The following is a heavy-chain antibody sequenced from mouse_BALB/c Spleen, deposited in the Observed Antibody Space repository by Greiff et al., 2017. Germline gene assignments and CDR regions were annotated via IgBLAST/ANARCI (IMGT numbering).Heavy chain of an antibody. J-gene: IGHJ3*01. CDR1: GYTFTSYW. Sequence: QVQLQQSGAELARPGASVKLSCKASGYTFTSYWMQWVKQRPGQGLEWIGAIYPGDGDTRYTQKFKGKATLTADKSSSTAYMQLSSLTSDDSAVYFCARARQLGPLFAYWGQGTLVTVSA. V-gene: IGHV1-87*01. CDR2: IYPGDGDT. CDR3: ARARQLGPLFAY. D-gene: IGHD3-2*01.